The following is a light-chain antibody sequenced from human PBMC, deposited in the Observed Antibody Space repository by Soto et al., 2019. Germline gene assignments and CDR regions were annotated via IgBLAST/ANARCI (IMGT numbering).Light chain of an antibody. CDR2: EVS. CDR3: SSYAGSNSVL. V-gene: IGLV2-8*01. Sequence: QSVLTQPPSASGSPGQSVTISCTGTSSDVGGYTYVSWYQQHPGKAPKLMIYEVSKRPSGVPDRFSGSKSGNTASLTVSGLQAEDEADYYCSSYAGSNSVLFGGGTKLTVL. CDR1: SSDVGGYTY. J-gene: IGLJ2*01.